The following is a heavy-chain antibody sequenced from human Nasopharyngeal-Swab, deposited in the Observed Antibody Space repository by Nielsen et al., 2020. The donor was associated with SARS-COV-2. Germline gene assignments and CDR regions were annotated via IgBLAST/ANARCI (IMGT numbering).Heavy chain of an antibody. V-gene: IGHV3-30*18. CDR2: ISYDGSNK. Sequence: WIRQPPGKGLEWVAVISYDGSNKYYADSVEGRFTISRDNSKNTLYLQMNSLRAEDTAVYYCAKAGGTVTTRGIDYWGQGTLVTVSS. CDR3: AKAGGTVTTRGIDY. J-gene: IGHJ4*02. D-gene: IGHD4-17*01.